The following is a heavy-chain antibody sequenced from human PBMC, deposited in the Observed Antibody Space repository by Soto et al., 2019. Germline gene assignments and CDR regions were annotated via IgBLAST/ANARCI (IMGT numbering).Heavy chain of an antibody. CDR3: ARDRDSYGFHDY. D-gene: IGHD5-18*01. Sequence: QVQLQESGPGLVKPSQTLSVTCTVSGGSISSGGSYWSWIRQHPGKGLEWIGYIHYSGTTYYNPXXXXXXXXXXXXXXXXXXXXLSSVTAADTAVYYCARDRDSYGFHDYWGQGTLVTVSS. V-gene: IGHV4-31*01. J-gene: IGHJ4*02. CDR1: GGSISSGGSY. CDR2: IHYSGTT.